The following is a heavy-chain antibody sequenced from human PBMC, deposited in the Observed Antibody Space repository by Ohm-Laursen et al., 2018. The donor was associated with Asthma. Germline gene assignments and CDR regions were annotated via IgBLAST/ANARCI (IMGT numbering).Heavy chain of an antibody. D-gene: IGHD3-9*01. CDR1: GDSIKSGIYY. Sequence: TLSLTCAVSGDSIKSGIYYWSWVRQPPGRELEWIAYMFSSGGANYNPSLKSRVTLSTDTSKNQVSLRLSSVTAADTALYFCARLDWAQSMFDSWGQGTLVTVSS. CDR3: ARLDWAQSMFDS. J-gene: IGHJ4*02. CDR2: MFSSGGA. V-gene: IGHV4-61*01.